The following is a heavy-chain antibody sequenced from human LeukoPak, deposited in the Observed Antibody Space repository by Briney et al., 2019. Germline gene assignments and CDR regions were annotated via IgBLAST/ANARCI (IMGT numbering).Heavy chain of an antibody. CDR1: GFTFGSHW. Sequence: GGSLRLSCAASGFTFGSHWMHWVRQAPGKGLVWVSRINGDGSNTTYADSVKGRFTISRDNAKNTLYLQTNSLRAEDTAVYYCARDIGIAAAGDNWFDPWGQGTLVTVSS. V-gene: IGHV3-74*03. CDR2: INGDGSNT. CDR3: ARDIGIAAAGDNWFDP. J-gene: IGHJ5*02. D-gene: IGHD6-13*01.